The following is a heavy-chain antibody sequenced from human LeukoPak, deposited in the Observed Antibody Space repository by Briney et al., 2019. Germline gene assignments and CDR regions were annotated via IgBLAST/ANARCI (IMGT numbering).Heavy chain of an antibody. CDR3: ARDFRGYYYFDY. CDR2: IKQDGSEK. CDR1: GSTFSNYW. J-gene: IGHJ4*02. V-gene: IGHV3-7*01. Sequence: GGSLRLSCAASGSTFSNYWMTWVRQAPGKGLEWVANIKQDGSEKHYGDSVKGRFTISRDNAKNSLYLQMNSLRAEDTAVYYCARDFRGYYYFDYWGQGTLVTVSS. D-gene: IGHD3-22*01.